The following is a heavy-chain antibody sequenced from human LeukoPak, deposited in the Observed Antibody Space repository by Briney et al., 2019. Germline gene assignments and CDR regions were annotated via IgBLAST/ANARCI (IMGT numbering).Heavy chain of an antibody. J-gene: IGHJ4*02. D-gene: IGHD6-13*01. Sequence: GGSLRLSCTASPLTFSSYSLNWVRQAPGKGLEWVAIISYEGSKKYYADSVKGRFTISRDNSKNTLFLQLNSLRAEDTAVYYCAKSIASAGDYWGQGTLVTVSS. CDR1: PLTFSSYS. CDR2: ISYEGSKK. V-gene: IGHV3-30*18. CDR3: AKSIASAGDY.